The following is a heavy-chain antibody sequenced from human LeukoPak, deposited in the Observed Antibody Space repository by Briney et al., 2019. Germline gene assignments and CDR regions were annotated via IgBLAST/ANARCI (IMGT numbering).Heavy chain of an antibody. Sequence: GGFLRLSCAASGFTFSSYAMHWVRQAPGKGLEWVAVISYDGSNKYYADSVKGRFTISRDNSKNTLYLQMNSLRAEDTAVYYCASQSTSCYDPLAFIHLGCPNGMDVWGQGTTVTVS. V-gene: IGHV3-30*04. CDR3: ASQSTSCYDPLAFIHLGCPNGMDV. CDR1: GFTFSSYA. CDR2: ISYDGSNK. J-gene: IGHJ6*02. D-gene: IGHD2-2*01.